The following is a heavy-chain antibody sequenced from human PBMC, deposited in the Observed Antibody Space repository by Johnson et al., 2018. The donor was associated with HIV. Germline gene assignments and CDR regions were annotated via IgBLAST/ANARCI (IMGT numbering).Heavy chain of an antibody. D-gene: IGHD4-23*01. CDR3: ARGDWLTVVTSPDAFDI. Sequence: QVQLVESGGGVVHPGRSLRLSCAASGFTFSSYDMHWVHQAPGKGLEWVAVISYDGSNKYYADSVKGRFTISRDNSKNTLYLQMNSLRVEDTAVYYCARGDWLTVVTSPDAFDIWGQGTMVTVSS. CDR2: ISYDGSNK. CDR1: GFTFSSYD. J-gene: IGHJ3*02. V-gene: IGHV3-30-3*01.